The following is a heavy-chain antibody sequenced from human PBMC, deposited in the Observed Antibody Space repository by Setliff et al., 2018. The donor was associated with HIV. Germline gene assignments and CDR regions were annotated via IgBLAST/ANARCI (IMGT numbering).Heavy chain of an antibody. CDR3: ARDWDYYGSGSYYPFVGPFDY. CDR2: INHSGST. J-gene: IGHJ4*02. D-gene: IGHD3-10*01. V-gene: IGHV4-34*01. Sequence: LSLTCAVYGGSFSGYYWSWIRQPPGKGLEWIGEINHSGSTNYNPSLKSRVTISVDTSKNQFSLKLSSVTAADTAVYYCARDWDYYGSGSYYPFVGPFDYWGQGTLVTVSS. CDR1: GGSFSGYY.